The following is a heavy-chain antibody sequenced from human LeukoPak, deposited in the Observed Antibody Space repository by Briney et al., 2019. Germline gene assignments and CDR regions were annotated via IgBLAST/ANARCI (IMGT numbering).Heavy chain of an antibody. CDR3: AKDQAVAGHPLDY. CDR1: QFTFRNYD. D-gene: IGHD6-19*01. CDR2: IRYDGNNK. V-gene: IGHV3-30*02. J-gene: IGHJ4*02. Sequence: GGSLRLXCAASQFTFRNYDMHWVRQAPGKGLEWVAFIRYDGNNKYYADSVKGRFTISRDNSKNMLYLQMNSLRADDTAVYYCAKDQAVAGHPLDYWGQGTLVTVSS.